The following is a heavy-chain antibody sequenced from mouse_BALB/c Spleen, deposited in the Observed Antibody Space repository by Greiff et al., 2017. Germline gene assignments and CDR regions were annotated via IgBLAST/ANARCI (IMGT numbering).Heavy chain of an antibody. CDR1: GFSLTGYG. CDR2: IWGDGST. J-gene: IGHJ4*01. CDR3: ARGGTTAIPYAMDY. V-gene: IGHV2-6-7*01. D-gene: IGHD1-2*01. Sequence: VQRVESGPGLVAPSQSLSITCTVSGFSLTGYGVNWVRQSPGKGLEWLGMIWGDGSTDYNSALKSRLSISKDNSKSQVFLKMNSLQTDDTARYYCARGGTTAIPYAMDYWGQGTSVTVSS.